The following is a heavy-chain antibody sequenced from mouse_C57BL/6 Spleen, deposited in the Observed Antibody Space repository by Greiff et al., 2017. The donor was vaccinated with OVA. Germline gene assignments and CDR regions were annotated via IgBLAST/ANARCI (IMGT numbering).Heavy chain of an antibody. D-gene: IGHD2-3*01. Sequence: VQLQQSGAELMKPGASVKLSCKATGYTFTGYWIEWVKQRPGQGLEWIGMIHPNSGSTNYNEKFKSKATLTVDKSSSTAYMQLSSLTSEDSAVYYCARGIYDGFLYYFDDWGQGTTLTVSS. CDR1: GYTFTGYW. J-gene: IGHJ2*01. V-gene: IGHV1-64*01. CDR2: IHPNSGST. CDR3: ARGIYDGFLYYFDD.